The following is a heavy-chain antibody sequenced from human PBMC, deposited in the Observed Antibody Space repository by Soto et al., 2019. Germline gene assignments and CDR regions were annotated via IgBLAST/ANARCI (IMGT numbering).Heavy chain of an antibody. V-gene: IGHV1-18*04. Sequence: ASVKVSCKVSGYTCTSYGISWVRQAPGQGLEWMGWISAYNGNTNYAQKLQGRITMTTDTSTSTAYMELRSLRPDDAAVYYCAGGGGYSYGYIRENYYGRDVWGEGTTVTVAS. CDR1: GYTCTSYG. D-gene: IGHD5-18*01. CDR2: ISAYNGNT. CDR3: AGGGGYSYGYIRENYYGRDV. J-gene: IGHJ6*04.